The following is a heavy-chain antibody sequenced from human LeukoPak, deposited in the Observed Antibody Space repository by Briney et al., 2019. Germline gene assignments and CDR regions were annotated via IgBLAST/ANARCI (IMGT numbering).Heavy chain of an antibody. Sequence: GGSLRLSCAASGFTFSSYGMHWVRQAPGKGLEWVAFIRYDGSNKYYADSVKGQFTISRDNSKNTLYLQMNSLRAEDTAVYYCAKDEELSYYDSSGYFNWGQGTLVTVSS. CDR3: AKDEELSYYDSSGYFN. CDR1: GFTFSSYG. D-gene: IGHD3-22*01. V-gene: IGHV3-30*02. CDR2: IRYDGSNK. J-gene: IGHJ4*02.